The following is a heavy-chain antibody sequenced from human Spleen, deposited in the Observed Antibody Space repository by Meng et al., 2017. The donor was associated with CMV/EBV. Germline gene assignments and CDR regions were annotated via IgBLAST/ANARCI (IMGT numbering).Heavy chain of an antibody. D-gene: IGHD3-22*01. J-gene: IGHJ1*01. CDR2: IIPMSGTP. V-gene: IGHV1-69*05. Sequence: SVKVSCKAAGGTFNSYVISWVRQAPGQGLEWMGGIIPMSGTPKYAQKFQGRVTITTDESTSTDYMELSNLRSADTAVDYCAAYYYDDRGYYTSRAEYFQHWGQGTLVTVSS. CDR1: GGTFNSYV. CDR3: AAYYYDDRGYYTSRAEYFQH.